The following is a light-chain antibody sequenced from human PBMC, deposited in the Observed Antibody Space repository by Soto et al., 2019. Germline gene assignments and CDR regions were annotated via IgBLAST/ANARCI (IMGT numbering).Light chain of an antibody. CDR2: DVN. CDR1: ISDVGGYNY. Sequence: QSALTQPPSASGSPGQSVTISCTGTISDVGGYNYVSWYRQHPGKAPQLIIYDVNKRPSGVPDRFSGSKSGNTASLTVSGLQAEDEADYFCNSYGGTNNYVVFGGVTKLTVL. CDR3: NSYGGTNNYVV. J-gene: IGLJ2*01. V-gene: IGLV2-8*01.